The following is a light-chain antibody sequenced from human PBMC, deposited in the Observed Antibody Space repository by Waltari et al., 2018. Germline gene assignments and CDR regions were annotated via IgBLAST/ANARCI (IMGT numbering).Light chain of an antibody. CDR3: QHSYNSPWT. J-gene: IGKJ1*01. CDR1: QSLGHF. Sequence: QMTQSPPSLAASVGDSVTITCRASQSLGHFVSWYQQKSGKAPSLLIYGASFLQDGVPSRFRGSGSGTDFTLNISDLRPEDSAIYFCQHSYNSPWTFGQGTRVEVK. CDR2: GAS. V-gene: IGKV1-39*01.